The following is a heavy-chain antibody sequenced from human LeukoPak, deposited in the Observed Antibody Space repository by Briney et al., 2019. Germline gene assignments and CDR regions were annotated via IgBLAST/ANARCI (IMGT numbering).Heavy chain of an antibody. D-gene: IGHD6-13*01. Sequence: PGRSLRLSCAASGFTFSSYGMHWVRQAPGKGLEWVAVIWYDGSNKYYADSVKGRFTISRDNSKSTLYLQMNSLRAEDTAVYYCARGQQLVRQKYYYYYGMDVWGKGTTVTVSS. CDR3: ARGQQLVRQKYYYYYGMDV. CDR2: IWYDGSNK. V-gene: IGHV3-33*01. J-gene: IGHJ6*04. CDR1: GFTFSSYG.